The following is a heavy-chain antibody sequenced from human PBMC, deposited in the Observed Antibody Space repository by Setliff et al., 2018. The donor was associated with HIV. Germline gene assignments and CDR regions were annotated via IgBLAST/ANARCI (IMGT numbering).Heavy chain of an antibody. CDR3: TRAPGGGKDYFDY. CDR1: GGSFSGYY. V-gene: IGHV4-34*01. CDR2: INHSGST. Sequence: PSETLSLTCAVYGGSFSGYYWSWIRQPPGKGLEWIGEINHSGSTNYNMSLWSRVTISLDASRNQFSLELISVTAADTAVYYCTRAPGGGKDYFDYWGQGTLVTVSS. D-gene: IGHD2-15*01. J-gene: IGHJ4*02.